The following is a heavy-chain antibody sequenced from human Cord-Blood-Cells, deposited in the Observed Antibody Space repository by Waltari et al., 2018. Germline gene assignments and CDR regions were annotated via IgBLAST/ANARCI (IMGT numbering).Heavy chain of an antibody. CDR3: ARRIVGATTGAFDI. CDR1: GGSISSSSYY. Sequence: QLQLQESGPGLVKPSETLSLTCTVSGGSISSSSYYWGWIRQPPGKGLEWIGSIYYSGSTYYNPSLKGRVTISVDTSKNQFSLKLSSVTAADTAVYYCARRIVGATTGAFDIWGQGTMVTDSS. J-gene: IGHJ3*02. V-gene: IGHV4-39*01. CDR2: IYYSGST. D-gene: IGHD1-26*01.